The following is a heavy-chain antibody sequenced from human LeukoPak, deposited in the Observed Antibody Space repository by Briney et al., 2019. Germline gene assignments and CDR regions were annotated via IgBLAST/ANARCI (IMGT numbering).Heavy chain of an antibody. J-gene: IGHJ6*03. CDR3: AKDLYPGIAAAGPNYMDV. CDR2: ISSSSTYI. D-gene: IGHD6-13*01. Sequence: GGSLRLSCAASGFTFSSYYMSWVRQAPGKGLEWVSSISSSSTYIYYADSVKGRFTISRDNAKNSLYLQMNSLRAEDTALYYCAKDLYPGIAAAGPNYMDVWGKGTTVTVSS. V-gene: IGHV3-21*04. CDR1: GFTFSSYY.